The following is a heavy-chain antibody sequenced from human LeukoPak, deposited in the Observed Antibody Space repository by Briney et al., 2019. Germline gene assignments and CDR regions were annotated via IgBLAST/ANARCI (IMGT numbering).Heavy chain of an antibody. CDR2: INHSGST. CDR3: ARAPFSYGYRYYFDY. CDR1: GGSITGTHW. Sequence: SETLSLTCAVSGGSITGTHWWRWVRPPPGKGLEWIGEINHSGSTNYNPPLKSRVTIAVDTSKNQFSLKLSSVTAADTAVYYCARAPFSYGYRYYFDYWGQGTLVTVSS. J-gene: IGHJ4*02. V-gene: IGHV4-4*02. D-gene: IGHD5-18*01.